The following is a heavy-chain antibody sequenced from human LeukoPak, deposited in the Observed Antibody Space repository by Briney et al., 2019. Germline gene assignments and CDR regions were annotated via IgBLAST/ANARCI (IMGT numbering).Heavy chain of an antibody. D-gene: IGHD5-18*01. CDR1: GYTFTSYG. Sequence: ASVKVSCKASGYTFTSYGISWVRQAPGQGLEWMGWISAYNGNTNYAQKLQGRVTMTTDTSTCTAYMELRSLRSDDTAVYYCARVPTPFSGGYSYGPLNDYWGQGTLVTVSS. V-gene: IGHV1-18*01. J-gene: IGHJ4*02. CDR3: ARVPTPFSGGYSYGPLNDY. CDR2: ISAYNGNT.